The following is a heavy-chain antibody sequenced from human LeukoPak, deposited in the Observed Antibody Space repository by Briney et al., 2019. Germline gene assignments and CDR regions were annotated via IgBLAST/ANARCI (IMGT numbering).Heavy chain of an antibody. CDR3: AKGRDGYIGY. J-gene: IGHJ4*02. CDR2: ISGSGGST. D-gene: IGHD5-24*01. V-gene: IGHV3-23*01. CDR1: GFTFSSYA. Sequence: PGGSLRLSCAASGFTFSSYAMSWVRQAPGKGLEWGSVISGSGGSTYYADSVKGRFTISRDNSKNTLYLQMNSLRAEDTAVYYCAKGRDGYIGYWGQGTLVTVSS.